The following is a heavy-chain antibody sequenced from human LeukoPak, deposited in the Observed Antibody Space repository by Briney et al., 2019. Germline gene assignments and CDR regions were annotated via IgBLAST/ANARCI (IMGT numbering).Heavy chain of an antibody. CDR1: GFTFSIYA. CDR2: ISGGGGST. D-gene: IGHD3-10*01. Sequence: GGSLRLSCAASGFTFSIYAMSWVRQAPGKGLEWVSTISGGGGSTYYADSVKGRFTISRDNSKNTLYLQMNSLRAEDTAVYYCARDRGSFFDYWGQGTLVTVSS. CDR3: ARDRGSFFDY. V-gene: IGHV3-23*01. J-gene: IGHJ4*02.